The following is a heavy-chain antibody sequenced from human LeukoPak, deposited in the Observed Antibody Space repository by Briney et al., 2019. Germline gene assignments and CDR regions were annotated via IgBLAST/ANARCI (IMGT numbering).Heavy chain of an antibody. Sequence: GGSLRLSCAASGFSFSNYGMHWVRQAPGKGLEWVAYIRYDGSQKYYGDSVKGRFTISRDNSKNTVYLQMNSLRDEDTAVYYCARDLLSLPHKYFDSWGQGTLVTLSS. J-gene: IGHJ4*02. CDR2: IRYDGSQK. CDR3: ARDLLSLPHKYFDS. V-gene: IGHV3-30*02. CDR1: GFSFSNYG. D-gene: IGHD3-16*01.